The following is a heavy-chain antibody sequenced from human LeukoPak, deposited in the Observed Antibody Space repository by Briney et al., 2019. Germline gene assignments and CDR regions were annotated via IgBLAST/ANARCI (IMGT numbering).Heavy chain of an antibody. D-gene: IGHD6-13*01. V-gene: IGHV1-69*05. CDR2: IIPIFGTA. J-gene: IGHJ4*02. CDR1: GGTFSSYA. CDR3: ATIAAAGTDY. Sequence: ASVKVSCKASGGTFSSYAINWVRQAPGQGLEWMGGIIPIFGTANYAQKFQGRVTITTDESTSTAYMELSSLRSEDTAVYYCATIAAAGTDYWGQGTLVTVSS.